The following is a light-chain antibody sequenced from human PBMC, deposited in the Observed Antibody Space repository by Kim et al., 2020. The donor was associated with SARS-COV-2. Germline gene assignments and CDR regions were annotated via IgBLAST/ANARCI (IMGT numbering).Light chain of an antibody. CDR1: SLRTNY. J-gene: IGLJ3*02. CDR2: GKN. CDR3: NSRDSSANHLL. V-gene: IGLV3-19*01. Sequence: SSELTQDPAVSVALGQTLRITCQGDSLRTNYASWYQQKPGQAPVLVIYGKNNRPSGIPDRFSGSSSGNTASLTITGAQAEDEADYYCNSRDSSANHLLFG.